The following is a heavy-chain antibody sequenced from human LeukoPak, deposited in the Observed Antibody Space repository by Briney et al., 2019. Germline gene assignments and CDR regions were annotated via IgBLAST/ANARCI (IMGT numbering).Heavy chain of an antibody. CDR1: GFTFSDYY. D-gene: IGHD1-26*01. V-gene: IGHV3-11*04. J-gene: IGHJ3*02. CDR3: ARDYGSGNYPDAFDI. CDR2: ISSRGSSI. Sequence: TGGSLRLSCAASGFTFSDYYMSWIRQAPGKGLEWVSYISSRGSSIYYADSVKGRFTISRDNAKNSLYLQVNSLRAEDTAVYYCARDYGSGNYPDAFDIWGQGTMVTVSS.